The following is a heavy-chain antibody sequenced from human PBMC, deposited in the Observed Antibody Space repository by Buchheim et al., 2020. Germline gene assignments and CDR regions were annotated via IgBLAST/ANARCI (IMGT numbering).Heavy chain of an antibody. D-gene: IGHD4-23*01. V-gene: IGHV4-61*02. CDR1: GGSVSSGSFY. CDR3: ATSGWGNDY. J-gene: IGHJ4*02. CDR2: MYSGSA. Sequence: QMQLQESGPGLVRPSQTLSLTCNVSGGSVSSGSFYSTWIRQPAGKGLEWIGHMYSGSASYDPSLRGRVTISADSSKNQLSLKLTSVTAADTAVYYCATSGWGNDYWGQGTL.